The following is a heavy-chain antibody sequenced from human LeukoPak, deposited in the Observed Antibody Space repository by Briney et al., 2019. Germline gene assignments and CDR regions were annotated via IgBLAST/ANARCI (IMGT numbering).Heavy chain of an antibody. V-gene: IGHV4-61*08. CDR2: IYYSGST. J-gene: IGHJ6*03. CDR3: ASGVVVPAAFMDV. Sequence: PSETLSLTCTVSGGSISSGGYYWSWIRQHPGKGLEWIGYIYYSGSTNYNPSLKSRVTISIDTSKNQFSLKLSSVTAADTAMYYCASGVVVPAAFMDVWGKGTTVTVSS. D-gene: IGHD2-2*01. CDR1: GGSISSGGYY.